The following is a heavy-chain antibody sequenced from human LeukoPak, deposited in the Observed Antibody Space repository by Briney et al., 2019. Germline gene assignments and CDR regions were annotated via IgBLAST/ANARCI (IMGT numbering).Heavy chain of an antibody. CDR3: AKGHGAHYYYYYGMDV. J-gene: IGHJ6*02. V-gene: IGHV3-30*18. CDR2: ISYDGSNK. D-gene: IGHD3-16*01. CDR1: GFTFSSYG. Sequence: GGSLRLSCAASGFTFSSYGMHWVRQAPGKGLEWVAVISYDGSNKYYADSVKGRFTISRDNSKNTMYLQMNSLRAEDTAVYYCAKGHGAHYYYYYGMDVWGQGTTLTVSS.